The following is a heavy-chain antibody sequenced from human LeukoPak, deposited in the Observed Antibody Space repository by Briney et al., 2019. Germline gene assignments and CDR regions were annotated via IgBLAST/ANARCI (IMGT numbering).Heavy chain of an antibody. D-gene: IGHD3-10*01. CDR3: ASAHYGSGSPPSYFDY. CDR2: INPNSGGT. CDR1: GYTFTGYY. J-gene: IGHJ4*02. Sequence: GASVKVSCKASGYTFTGYYMHWVRQAPGQGLEWMGWINPNSGGTNYAQKFQGRVTMTRDTSISTAYMELSRLRSDDTAVYYCASAHYGSGSPPSYFDYWGQGTLVTVSS. V-gene: IGHV1-2*02.